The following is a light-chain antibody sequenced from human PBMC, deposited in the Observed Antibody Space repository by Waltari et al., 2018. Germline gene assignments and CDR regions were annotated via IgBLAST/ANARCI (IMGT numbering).Light chain of an antibody. CDR3: QQRTSWPYT. Sequence: EIVLTQSPATLSLSPGERVTLSCRASQSVSTSLGWYQQRPGQAPRLLIYDAFNRATGIPARFSGSGSGTDFTLTISSLEPEDFAVYYCQQRTSWPYTFGQGTKLEIK. CDR2: DAF. CDR1: QSVSTS. V-gene: IGKV3-11*01. J-gene: IGKJ2*01.